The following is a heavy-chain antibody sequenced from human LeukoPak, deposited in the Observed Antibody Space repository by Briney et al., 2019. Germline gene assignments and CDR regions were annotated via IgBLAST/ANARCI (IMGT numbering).Heavy chain of an antibody. V-gene: IGHV3-23*01. CDR3: AKSPPYYYDSSGYSIDY. CDR2: ITSSGGST. J-gene: IGHJ4*02. CDR1: GFTFSSYA. D-gene: IGHD3-22*01. Sequence: GGSLRLSCAASGFTFSSYAMSWVRQAPGKGLEWVSVITSSGGSTYYADSVKGRFTISRDNSKNTLYLQMNSLRAEDTAVYYCAKSPPYYYDSSGYSIDYWGQGTLVTVSS.